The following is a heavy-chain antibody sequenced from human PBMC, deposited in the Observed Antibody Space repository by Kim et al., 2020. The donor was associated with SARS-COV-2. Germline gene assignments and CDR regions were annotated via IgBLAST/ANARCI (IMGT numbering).Heavy chain of an antibody. CDR2: INAGNGNT. V-gene: IGHV1-3*01. Sequence: ASVNVSCKASGYTFTSYAMHWVRQAPGQRLEWMGWINAGNGNTKYSQKFQGRVTITRDTSASTAYMELSSLRSEDTAVYYCARDDGGSWGFWWFDPWGQGTLVTVSS. J-gene: IGHJ5*02. CDR1: GYTFTSYA. CDR3: ARDDGGSWGFWWFDP. D-gene: IGHD1-26*01.